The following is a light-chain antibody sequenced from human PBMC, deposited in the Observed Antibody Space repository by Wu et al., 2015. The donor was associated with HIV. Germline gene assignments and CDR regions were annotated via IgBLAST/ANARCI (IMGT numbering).Light chain of an antibody. CDR3: QQRSNFFT. V-gene: IGKV3-11*01. CDR2: DVS. CDR1: QSVSTY. Sequence: ETVMTQFPVTLSLSPGERATLSCRASQSVSTYLAWYQQKPGRAPRLLIYDVSNRATGIPARFSGSGSGTDFTLTISSLEPEDFAIYYCQQRSNFFTFGEGTKVEIK. J-gene: IGKJ4*01.